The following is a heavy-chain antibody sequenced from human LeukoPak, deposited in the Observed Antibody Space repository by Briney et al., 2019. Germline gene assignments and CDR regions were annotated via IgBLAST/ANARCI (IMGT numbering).Heavy chain of an antibody. CDR3: AAALWFGEGGTPYGMDV. V-gene: IGHV4-59*12. D-gene: IGHD3-10*01. CDR2: ISYSGTT. Sequence: PSETLSLTRTVSGGSISSYYWTWIRQPPGKGLEWIGYISYSGTTNYNPSLKSRVTISVDRSKNQFSLKLSSVTAADTAVYYCAAALWFGEGGTPYGMDVWGQGTTVTVSS. J-gene: IGHJ6*02. CDR1: GGSISSYY.